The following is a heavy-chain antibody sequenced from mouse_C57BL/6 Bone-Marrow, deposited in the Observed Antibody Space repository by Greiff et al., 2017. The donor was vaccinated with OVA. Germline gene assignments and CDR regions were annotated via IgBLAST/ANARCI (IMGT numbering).Heavy chain of an antibody. J-gene: IGHJ2*01. CDR1: GYTFTDYY. CDR3: ARGDYSNYVDYFDY. CDR2: IYPGSGNT. V-gene: IGHV1-76*01. D-gene: IGHD2-5*01. Sequence: QVQLKQSGAELVRPGASVKLSCKASGYTFTDYYINWVKQRPGQGLEWIARIYPGSGNTYYNEKFKGKATLTAEKSSSTAYMQLSSLTSEDSAVYFCARGDYSNYVDYFDYWGQGTTLTVSS.